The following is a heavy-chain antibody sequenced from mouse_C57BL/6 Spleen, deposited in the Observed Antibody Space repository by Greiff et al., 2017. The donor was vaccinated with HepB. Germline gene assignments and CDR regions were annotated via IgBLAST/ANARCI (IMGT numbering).Heavy chain of an antibody. J-gene: IGHJ4*01. D-gene: IGHD2-5*01. V-gene: IGHV1-81*01. CDR1: GYTFTSYG. CDR3: ARGYSNYYAMDY. Sequence: QVHVKQSGAELARPGASVKLSCKASGYTFTSYGISWVKQRTGQGLEWIGEIYPRSGNTYYNEKFKGKATLTADKSSSTAYMELRSLTSEDSAVYFCARGYSNYYAMDYWGQGTSVTVSS. CDR2: IYPRSGNT.